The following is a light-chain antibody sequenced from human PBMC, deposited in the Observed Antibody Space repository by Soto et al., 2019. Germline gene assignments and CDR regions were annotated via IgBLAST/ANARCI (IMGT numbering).Light chain of an antibody. Sequence: DIPMTQSPPTLSASVGERVTITCRASQSISNWLAWYQQKPGKAPKLLIYDASSLQSGVPSRFGGRGSGTDFTLTISSLQPDDFATYYCQQYDSYSPTFGQGTKVEIK. CDR2: DAS. CDR3: QQYDSYSPT. CDR1: QSISNW. V-gene: IGKV1-5*01. J-gene: IGKJ1*01.